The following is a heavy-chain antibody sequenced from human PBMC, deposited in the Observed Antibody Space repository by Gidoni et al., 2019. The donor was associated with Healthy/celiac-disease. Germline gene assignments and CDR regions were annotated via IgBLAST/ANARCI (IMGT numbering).Heavy chain of an antibody. Sequence: QVQLQESGPGLVKPSQTLSLTCTVSGGSISRGSYYWSWIRQHAGKGLEWIGRIYTSGSTNYNPSLKSRVTISVDTSKNQFSLKLSSVTAADTAVYYCARGIALGAYYFDYWGQGTLVTVSS. CDR2: IYTSGST. CDR3: ARGIALGAYYFDY. J-gene: IGHJ4*02. V-gene: IGHV4-61*02. CDR1: GGSISRGSYY. D-gene: IGHD3-16*01.